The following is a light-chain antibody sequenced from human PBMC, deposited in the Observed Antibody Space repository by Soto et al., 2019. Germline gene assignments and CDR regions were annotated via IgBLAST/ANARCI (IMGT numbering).Light chain of an antibody. V-gene: IGKV3-20*01. CDR2: GIS. CDR3: HQYDGSPIP. Sequence: IVLTLSPGTLSLSPGERSTLSCRASQTVTRSYLAWYQHKPGQGPRXXISGISRRAPGIPDRFSGGGSGTDLTLTISRLQPEDFEVYYCHQYDGSPIPFGQGTRRAI. CDR1: QTVTRSY. J-gene: IGKJ5*01.